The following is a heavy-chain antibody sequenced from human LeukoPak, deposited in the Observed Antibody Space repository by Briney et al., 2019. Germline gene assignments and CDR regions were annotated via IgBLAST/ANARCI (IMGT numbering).Heavy chain of an antibody. CDR3: AQTLEYSSSWV. Sequence: PSETLSLTCTVSGGSISSYYWSWIRQPPGKGLEWIGYIYYSGSTNYNPSLKSRVTISVDTSKNQFSLKLSSVTAADTAVYYCAQTLEYSSSWVWGQGTLVTVSS. CDR1: GGSISSYY. D-gene: IGHD6-6*01. V-gene: IGHV4-59*01. CDR2: IYYSGST. J-gene: IGHJ4*02.